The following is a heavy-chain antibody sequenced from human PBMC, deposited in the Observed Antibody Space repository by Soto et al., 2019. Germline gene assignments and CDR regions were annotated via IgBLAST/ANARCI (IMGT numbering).Heavy chain of an antibody. V-gene: IGHV4-31*03. D-gene: IGHD4-17*01. CDR2: IYHSGST. Sequence: QVRLQESGPGLVKPSQTLSLTCTVSGGSISGGGYYWSWIRQYPGKGLEWIGYIYHSGSTYYNPSLKSRVTISVGTSKNQFSLKLSSVTAADTAAYSCARVGYGDYGLDPWGQGTLVTVSS. CDR3: ARVGYGDYGLDP. J-gene: IGHJ5*02. CDR1: GGSISGGGYY.